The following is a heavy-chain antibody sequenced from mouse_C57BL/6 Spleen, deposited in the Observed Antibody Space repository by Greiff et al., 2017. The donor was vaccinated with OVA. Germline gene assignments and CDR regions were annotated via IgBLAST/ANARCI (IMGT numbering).Heavy chain of an antibody. CDR1: GYTFTSYW. J-gene: IGHJ4*01. V-gene: IGHV1-69*01. CDR2: IDPSDSYT. D-gene: IGHD1-1*01. Sequence: QVQLQQPGAELVMPGASVKLSCKASGYTFTSYWMHWVKQRPGQGLEWIGEIDPSDSYTNYNQKFKGKSTLTVDKSSSTAYMQLSSLTSEDSAVYYCARRCSNYAMDYWGQGTSVTVSS. CDR3: ARRCSNYAMDY.